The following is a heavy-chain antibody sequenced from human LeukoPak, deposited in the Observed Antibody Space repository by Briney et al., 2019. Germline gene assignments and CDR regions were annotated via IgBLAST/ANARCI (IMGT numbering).Heavy chain of an antibody. CDR2: INPNSGGT. Sequence: GASVKVSCKASGYTFTGYYMHWVRQAPGQGLEWMGWINPNSGGTNYAQKFQGRVTMTRDTSISTAYMELSRLRSDDTAVYYCARDGELLLGIRGEIAAAATGYFQHWGQGTLVTVSS. CDR3: ARDGELLLGIRGEIAAAATGYFQH. J-gene: IGHJ1*01. CDR1: GYTFTGYY. V-gene: IGHV1-2*02. D-gene: IGHD6-13*01.